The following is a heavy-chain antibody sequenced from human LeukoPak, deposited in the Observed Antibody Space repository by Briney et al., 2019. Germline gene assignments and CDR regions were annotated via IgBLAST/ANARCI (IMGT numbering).Heavy chain of an antibody. Sequence: PGGSLRLSCAASGFTFDDYAMHWVRQAPGKGLEWVSGISWNSGSIGYADSVKGRFTISRDNAKNSLYLQMNSLRAEDTALYYCAKDGHGGAPTLTGYYFDYWGQGTLVTVSS. CDR1: GFTFDDYA. D-gene: IGHD7-27*01. V-gene: IGHV3-9*01. CDR3: AKDGHGGAPTLTGYYFDY. J-gene: IGHJ4*02. CDR2: ISWNSGSI.